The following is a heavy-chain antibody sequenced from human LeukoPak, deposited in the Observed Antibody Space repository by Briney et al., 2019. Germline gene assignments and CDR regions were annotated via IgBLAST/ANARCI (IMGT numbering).Heavy chain of an antibody. J-gene: IGHJ4*02. CDR1: GFTFSSYE. Sequence: PGGSLRLSCAASGFTFSSYEMNWVRQAPGKGLEWVSYISSSSRYTNYADSVKGRFTISRDNAKNSLYLQMNSLRPEDTAVYYCARVGGRYSQSYYFDYWGQGTLVTVSS. CDR3: ARVGGRYSQSYYFDY. D-gene: IGHD3-9*01. CDR2: ISSSSRYT. V-gene: IGHV3-48*03.